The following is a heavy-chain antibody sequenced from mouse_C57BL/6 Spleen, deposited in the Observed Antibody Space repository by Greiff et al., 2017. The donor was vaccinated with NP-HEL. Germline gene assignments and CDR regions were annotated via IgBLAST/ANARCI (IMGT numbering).Heavy chain of an antibody. CDR1: GFTFSSYA. J-gene: IGHJ3*01. CDR2: ISDGGSYT. V-gene: IGHV5-4*03. CDR3: ARGGGGYYDWFAY. Sequence: EVKLVESGGGLVKPGGSLKLSCAASGFTFSSYAMSWVRQTPEKRLEWVATISDGGSYTYYPDNVKGRFTISRDNAKNNLYLQMSHLKSEDTAMYYCARGGGGYYDWFAYWGQGTLVTVSA. D-gene: IGHD2-3*01.